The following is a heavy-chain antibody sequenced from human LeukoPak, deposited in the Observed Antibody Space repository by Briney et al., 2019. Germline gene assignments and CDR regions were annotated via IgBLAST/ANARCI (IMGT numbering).Heavy chain of an antibody. D-gene: IGHD2-15*01. Sequence: GGSLRLSCAASGFTFGSYNMNWVRQALGKGLEWVSYISSSSRTMYDADSVKGRFTISRDNAKNSLFLQMSSLRAEDTAVYYCARVAATPYQYYYMDVWGKGTTVTVSS. V-gene: IGHV3-48*01. CDR2: ISSSSRTM. CDR1: GFTFGSYN. J-gene: IGHJ6*03. CDR3: ARVAATPYQYYYMDV.